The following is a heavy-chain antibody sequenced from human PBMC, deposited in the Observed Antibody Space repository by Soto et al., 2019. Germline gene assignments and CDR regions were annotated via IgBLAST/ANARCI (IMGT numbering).Heavy chain of an antibody. CDR3: ARGDRGAFDL. D-gene: IGHD1-26*01. Sequence: VPLVESGGGLVRPGGSLRLSCAASGFTFSYYWMNWVRQAPGKGLVWVSRIHSDGSSTTYADFVKGRFIISRDNARNTVDLQMNSVRVEDTAVYYCARGDRGAFDLWGQGTVVTVSS. CDR1: GFTFSYYW. CDR2: IHSDGSST. V-gene: IGHV3-74*01. J-gene: IGHJ3*01.